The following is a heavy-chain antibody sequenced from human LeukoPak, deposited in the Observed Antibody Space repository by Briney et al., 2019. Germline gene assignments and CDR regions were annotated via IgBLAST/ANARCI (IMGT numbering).Heavy chain of an antibody. CDR1: GYTFTSYG. J-gene: IGHJ5*02. Sequence: ASVKVSCKAAGYTFTSYGISWVRQAPGQGLEWMGWISAYNGNTNYAQKFQGRVTMTADTSTSTAYMELRSLRSDDTAVYYCARRKLVPAAYDPWGQGTLVTVSS. CDR2: ISAYNGNT. D-gene: IGHD2-2*01. V-gene: IGHV1-18*01. CDR3: ARRKLVPAAYDP.